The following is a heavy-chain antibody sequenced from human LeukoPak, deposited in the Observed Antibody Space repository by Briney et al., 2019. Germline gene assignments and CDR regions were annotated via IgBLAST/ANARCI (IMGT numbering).Heavy chain of an antibody. J-gene: IGHJ6*03. D-gene: IGHD3-10*01. CDR2: IRYNGDNQ. V-gene: IGHV3-30*02. Sequence: GGSLRLSCAASGFTFNNYGMHWVRQAPGKGLEWVAFIRYNGDNQYYADSVKGRFTISRDNSKNTLYLQMNSLKGDDTAVYYCAKDSAFYYIDVWGKGTTVIISS. CDR3: AKDSAFYYIDV. CDR1: GFTFNNYG.